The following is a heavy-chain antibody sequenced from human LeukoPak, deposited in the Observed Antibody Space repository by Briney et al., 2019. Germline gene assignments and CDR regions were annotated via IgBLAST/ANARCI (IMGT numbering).Heavy chain of an antibody. CDR3: AGGRDDYNLVRGDSWFDP. V-gene: IGHV4-39*01. Sequence: SETLSLTCTVSGGSISSTSYYWAWIRQPPGKGLEWIGGIYYSGSTYYNPSLKSRVTISVDTSKNQFSLQLSSVTAADTAVYYCAGGRDDYNLVRGDSWFDPWGQGTLVTVSS. CDR2: IYYSGST. J-gene: IGHJ5*02. D-gene: IGHD5-24*01. CDR1: GGSISSTSYY.